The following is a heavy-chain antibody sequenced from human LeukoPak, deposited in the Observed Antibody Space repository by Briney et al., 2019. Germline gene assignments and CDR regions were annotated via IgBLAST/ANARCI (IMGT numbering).Heavy chain of an antibody. CDR2: ISYDGSNK. CDR1: GFTFSSYA. Sequence: GGSLRLSCAASGFTFSSYAMHWVRRAPGKGLEWVAVISYDGSNKYYADSVKGRFTISRDNSKNTLYLQMNSLRAEDTAVYYCARDRDAFDIWGQGTMVTVPS. CDR3: ARDRDAFDI. V-gene: IGHV3-30*04. J-gene: IGHJ3*02.